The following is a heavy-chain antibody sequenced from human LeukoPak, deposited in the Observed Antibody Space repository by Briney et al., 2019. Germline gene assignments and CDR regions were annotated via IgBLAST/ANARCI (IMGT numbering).Heavy chain of an antibody. D-gene: IGHD6-19*01. CDR1: GFDFSSNW. CDR3: ARDSGIAVAGTDY. V-gene: IGHV3-33*08. Sequence: GGSLRLSCAASGFDFSSNWMHWVRQAPGKGLEWVAVIWYDGSNKYYADSVKGRFTISRDNSKNTLYLRMNSPRAEDTAVYYCARDSGIAVAGTDYWGQGTLVTVSS. J-gene: IGHJ4*02. CDR2: IWYDGSNK.